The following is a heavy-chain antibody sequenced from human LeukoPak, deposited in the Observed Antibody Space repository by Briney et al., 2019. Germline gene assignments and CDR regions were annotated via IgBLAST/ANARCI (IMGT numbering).Heavy chain of an antibody. CDR2: FDPEDGET. CDR3: ATLGLTYYYGSGLFY. J-gene: IGHJ4*02. D-gene: IGHD3-10*01. CDR1: GYTLTELS. Sequence: ASVKVSCKVSGYTLTELSMHWVRQAPGKGLGWMGGFDPEDGETIYAQKFQGRVTMTEDTSTDTAYMELSSLRSEDTAVYYCATLGLTYYYGSGLFYWGQGTLVTVSS. V-gene: IGHV1-24*01.